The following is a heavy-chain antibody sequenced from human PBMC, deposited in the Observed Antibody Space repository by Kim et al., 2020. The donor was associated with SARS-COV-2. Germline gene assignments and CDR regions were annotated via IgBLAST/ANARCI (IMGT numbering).Heavy chain of an antibody. Sequence: SETLSLTCAVYGGSFSGYYWSWIRQPPGKGLEWIGEINHSGSTNYNPSLKSRVTISVDTSKNQFSLKLSSVTAADTAVYYCARGGLVSGSYFIRDWFDPWGQGTLVTVSS. CDR3: ARGGLVSGSYFIRDWFDP. J-gene: IGHJ5*02. D-gene: IGHD3-10*01. CDR2: INHSGST. CDR1: GGSFSGYY. V-gene: IGHV4-34*01.